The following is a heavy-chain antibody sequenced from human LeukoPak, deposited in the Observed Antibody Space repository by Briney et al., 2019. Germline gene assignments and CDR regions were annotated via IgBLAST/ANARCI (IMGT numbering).Heavy chain of an antibody. CDR3: ARDGGYSYADAFDI. V-gene: IGHV3-33*08. CDR2: IWYGGSNK. CDR1: GFTFSSYG. Sequence: GGSLRLSCAASGFTFSSYGMHWVRQAPGKGLEWVAVIWYGGSNKYYADSVKGRFTISRDNSKNTLYLQMNSLRAEDTAVYYCARDGGYSYADAFDIWGQGTMVTVSS. J-gene: IGHJ3*02. D-gene: IGHD5-18*01.